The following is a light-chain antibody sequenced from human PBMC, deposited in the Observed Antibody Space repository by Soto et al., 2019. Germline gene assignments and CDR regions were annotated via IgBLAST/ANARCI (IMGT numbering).Light chain of an antibody. CDR2: EGS. CDR1: SSDVGNYNL. Sequence: QSALTQPASVSGSPGQSITISCAGTSSDVGNYNLVSWYQQHPGKAPKVMIYEGSKRPSGVSNRFSGSKSGNTASLTISGLKAEDEADYYCCSYAGSGTNVFGTGTKLTVL. J-gene: IGLJ1*01. V-gene: IGLV2-23*01. CDR3: CSYAGSGTNV.